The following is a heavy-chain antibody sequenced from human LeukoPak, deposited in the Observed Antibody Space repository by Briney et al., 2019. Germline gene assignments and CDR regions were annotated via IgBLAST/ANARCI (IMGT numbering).Heavy chain of an antibody. CDR1: GGSISSYY. V-gene: IGHV4-59*01. D-gene: IGHD5-18*01. Sequence: PSETLSLTCTVSGGSISSYYWSWIRQPPGKGLEWIGYIYYSGSTNYSPSLKSRVTISVDTSKNQFSLKLSSVTAADTAVYYCARVVWYSYGADPYYYYYYMDVWGKGTTVTISS. J-gene: IGHJ6*03. CDR3: ARVVWYSYGADPYYYYYYMDV. CDR2: IYYSGST.